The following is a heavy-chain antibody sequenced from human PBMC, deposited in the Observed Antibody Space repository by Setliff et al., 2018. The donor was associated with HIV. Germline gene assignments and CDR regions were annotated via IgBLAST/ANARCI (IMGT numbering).Heavy chain of an antibody. V-gene: IGHV1-69*05. J-gene: IGHJ5*02. D-gene: IGHD2-15*01. CDR3: ALPYCSGGNCWSSASLPPAGWFDP. Sequence: SVKVSCKASGGTLSRYVISWVRQAPGQGPEWMGGIIPMYGVTNYAQKFQGRVTITTDESTSPAYMELSSLRSEATAVYYCALPYCSGGNCWSSASLPPAGWFDPWGQGTLVTVSS. CDR1: GGTLSRYV. CDR2: IIPMYGVT.